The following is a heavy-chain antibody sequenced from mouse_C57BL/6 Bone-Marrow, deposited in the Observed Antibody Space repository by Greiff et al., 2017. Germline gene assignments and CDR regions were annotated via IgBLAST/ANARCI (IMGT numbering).Heavy chain of an antibody. Sequence: QVQLKQPGAELVKPGASVKLSCKASGYTFTSYWMHWVKQRPGQGLEWIGMIHPNSGSTNYNEKFKSKATLTVDKSSSTAYMQISSLTSEDSAVYYCAREAHSNYDWYFDVWGTGTTVTVSS. J-gene: IGHJ1*03. V-gene: IGHV1-64*01. D-gene: IGHD2-5*01. CDR2: IHPNSGST. CDR3: AREAHSNYDWYFDV. CDR1: GYTFTSYW.